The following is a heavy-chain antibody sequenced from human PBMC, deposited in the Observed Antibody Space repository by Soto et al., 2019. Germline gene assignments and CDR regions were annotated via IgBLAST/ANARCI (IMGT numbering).Heavy chain of an antibody. D-gene: IGHD6-13*01. CDR2: IYTSGST. CDR3: ALHTRSSSWSGSPSYFDY. CDR1: GGSISSYY. J-gene: IGHJ4*02. Sequence: SETLSLTCTVSGGSISSYYWSWIRQPAGKXLEWIGRIYTSGSTNYNPSLKSRVTMSVDTSKNQFSLKLSSVTAADTAVYYCALHTRSSSWSGSPSYFDYWGQGTLVTVSS. V-gene: IGHV4-4*07.